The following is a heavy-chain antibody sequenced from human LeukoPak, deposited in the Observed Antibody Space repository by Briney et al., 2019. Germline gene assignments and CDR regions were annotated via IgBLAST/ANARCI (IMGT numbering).Heavy chain of an antibody. D-gene: IGHD2-2*01. CDR3: ARDPEGYCSSTSCYLSLAGGYYYYYMDV. Sequence: ASVKVSCKASGYTFTSYGISWVRQAPGQGLEWMGWISAYSGNTNYAQKLQGRVTMTTDTSTSTAYMELRSLRSDDTAVYYCARDPEGYCSSTSCYLSLAGGYYYYYMDVWGKGTTVTVSS. CDR2: ISAYSGNT. J-gene: IGHJ6*03. V-gene: IGHV1-18*01. CDR1: GYTFTSYG.